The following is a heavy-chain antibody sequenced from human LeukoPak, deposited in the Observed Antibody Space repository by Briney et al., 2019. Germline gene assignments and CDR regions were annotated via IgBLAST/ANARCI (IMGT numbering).Heavy chain of an antibody. D-gene: IGHD6-19*01. Sequence: GESLKISCETSGYSFTSNWIAWVRQKPGKGLEWMGIIYHGDSDTRYSPSFQGQVTIPADKSISTAYLQWSSLKASDTAMYYCARRVAVAGTGYNWFDPWGQGTLVTVSS. CDR1: GYSFTSNW. CDR2: IYHGDSDT. J-gene: IGHJ5*02. V-gene: IGHV5-51*01. CDR3: ARRVAVAGTGYNWFDP.